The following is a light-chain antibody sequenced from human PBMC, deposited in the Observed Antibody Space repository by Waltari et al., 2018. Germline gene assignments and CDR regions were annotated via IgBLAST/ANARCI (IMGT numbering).Light chain of an antibody. CDR1: QSVSSK. V-gene: IGKV3-15*01. CDR3: QQYNNWPPFT. Sequence: EIVMTQSPATLSVSPGERATLSCRASQSVSSKLAWYQQKLGQAPRLLIYGASTSATGIPARFSGSGSGTEFTLTISSLQSEDFALYYCQQYNNWPPFTFGQGTKLEIK. J-gene: IGKJ2*01. CDR2: GAS.